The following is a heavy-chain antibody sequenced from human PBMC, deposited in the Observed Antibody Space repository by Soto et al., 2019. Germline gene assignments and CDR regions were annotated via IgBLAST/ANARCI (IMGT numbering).Heavy chain of an antibody. V-gene: IGHV1-46*03. CDR3: ARDAKSDYYSSSWSDY. CDR1: GYTFTSYY. Sequence: GVSVKVSCKASGYTFTSYYMHWVRQAPGQGLEWMGIINPSGGSTSYAQKFQGRVTMTRDTSTSTVYMELSSLRSEDTAVYYCARDAKSDYYSSSWSDYWGQGTLVTVSS. CDR2: INPSGGST. D-gene: IGHD6-13*01. J-gene: IGHJ4*02.